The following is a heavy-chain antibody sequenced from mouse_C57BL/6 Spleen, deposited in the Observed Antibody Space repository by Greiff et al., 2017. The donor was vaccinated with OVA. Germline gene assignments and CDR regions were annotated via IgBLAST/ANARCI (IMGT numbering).Heavy chain of an antibody. CDR2: IDPETGGT. Sequence: VQLQQSGAELVRPGASVTLSCKASGYTFTDYEMHWVKQTPVHGLEWIGAIDPETGGTAYNQKFKGKAILTADKSSSTSDMELRSLTSEDSAVYYCTRDRILWAYWGQGTLVTVSA. V-gene: IGHV1-15*01. D-gene: IGHD1-1*02. CDR1: GYTFTDYE. CDR3: TRDRILWAY. J-gene: IGHJ3*01.